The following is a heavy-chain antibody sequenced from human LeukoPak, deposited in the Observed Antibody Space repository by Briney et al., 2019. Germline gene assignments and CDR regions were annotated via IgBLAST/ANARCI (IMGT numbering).Heavy chain of an antibody. CDR3: ARDLHRHYYGSGSYAHYYYGMDV. D-gene: IGHD3-10*01. V-gene: IGHV1-69*04. CDR2: IIPILGIA. J-gene: IGHJ6*02. CDR1: GGTFSSYA. Sequence: ASVKVSCKASGGTFSSYAISWVRQAPEQGLEWMGRIIPILGIANYAQKFQGRVTITADKSTSTAYMELSSLRSEDTAVYYCARDLHRHYYGSGSYAHYYYGMDVWGQGTTVTVSS.